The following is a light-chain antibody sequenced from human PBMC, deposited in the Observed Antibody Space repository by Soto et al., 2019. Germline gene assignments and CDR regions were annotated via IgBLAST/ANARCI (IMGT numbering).Light chain of an antibody. Sequence: EIVWTQSPGTLSLSPVDIATLSCRASQSVSSSYLVWHQQKPGQAPRLLIYGASSRATGIPDRFSGSGSGTDFTLTISRLEPEDFAVYHCQQYGRSPLTFGGGSMV. CDR2: GAS. V-gene: IGKV3-20*01. CDR3: QQYGRSPLT. CDR1: QSVSSSY. J-gene: IGKJ4*01.